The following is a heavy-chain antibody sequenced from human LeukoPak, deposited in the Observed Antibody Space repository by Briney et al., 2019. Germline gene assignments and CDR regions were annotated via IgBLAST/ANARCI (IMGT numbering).Heavy chain of an antibody. CDR1: GFTISTYG. J-gene: IGHJ4*02. D-gene: IGHD1-26*01. CDR3: AKTQWKVGATDYFDY. V-gene: IGHV3-23*01. Sequence: GGSLRLSCAASGFTISTYGMSWVRQAPGKGLEWVSSISGGTTYYADSVKGRFTISRDNSKNTVSLQMNSLRAEDTAVYYCAKTQWKVGATDYFDYWGQGILVTVSS. CDR2: ISGGTT.